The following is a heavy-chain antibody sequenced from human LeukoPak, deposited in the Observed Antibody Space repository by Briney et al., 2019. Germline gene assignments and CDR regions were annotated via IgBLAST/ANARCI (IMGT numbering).Heavy chain of an antibody. D-gene: IGHD3-10*01. CDR3: AKGGMVRGVIIYMDV. V-gene: IGHV3-23*01. J-gene: IGHJ6*03. Sequence: PGGSLRLSCAASGFTFSSYGMSWVRQAPGKGLEWVSAISGCGGSTYYADSVKGRFTISRDNSKNTLYLQMNSLRAEDTAVYYCAKGGMVRGVIIYMDVWGKGTTVTISS. CDR2: ISGCGGST. CDR1: GFTFSSYG.